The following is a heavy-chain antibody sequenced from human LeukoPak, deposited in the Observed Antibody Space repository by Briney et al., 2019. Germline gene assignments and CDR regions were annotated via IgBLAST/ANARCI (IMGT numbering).Heavy chain of an antibody. CDR1: GGSISSYY. CDR2: IYYSGST. J-gene: IGHJ5*02. V-gene: IGHV4-59*01. D-gene: IGHD3-16*01. Sequence: PSETLSLTCTVSGGSISSYYWSWIRQPPGKGLEWIGYIYYSGSTNYNPSLKSRVTISVDTSRNQVSLKLNSVTTADTAVYYCARKEGVPGWFDAWGRGTVVTVSS. CDR3: ARKEGVPGWFDA.